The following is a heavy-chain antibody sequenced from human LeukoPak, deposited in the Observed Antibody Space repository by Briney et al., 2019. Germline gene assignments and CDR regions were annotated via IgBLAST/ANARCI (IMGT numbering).Heavy chain of an antibody. CDR1: RYTFSNYW. Sequence: GGSLRLSCAASRYTFSNYWMTWVRQGPGKGLEWVANIKPDGSGKNYVDSVKGRFTISRDNAKNSLYLQMNSLRVEDTAVYYCSSQPAVLDLDYCSQGTLVTVSS. V-gene: IGHV3-7*01. CDR3: SSQPAVLDLDY. J-gene: IGHJ4*02. CDR2: IKPDGSGK. D-gene: IGHD2-2*01.